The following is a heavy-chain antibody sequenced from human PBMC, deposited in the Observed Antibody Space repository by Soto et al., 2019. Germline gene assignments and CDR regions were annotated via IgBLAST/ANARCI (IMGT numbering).Heavy chain of an antibody. CDR3: ARGELLLVRSHYGMDV. J-gene: IGHJ6*02. CDR1: DGIFSPYC. D-gene: IGHD1-26*01. CDR2: INHSGST. V-gene: IGHV4-34*01. Sequence: EERPAPSGGYDGIFSPYCWSWFRQPLGKGLEWIGEINHSGSTNYNPSLKSRVTISVDTSKNQFSLKLSSVTAADTPVYYCARGELLLVRSHYGMDVWGQGTTVT.